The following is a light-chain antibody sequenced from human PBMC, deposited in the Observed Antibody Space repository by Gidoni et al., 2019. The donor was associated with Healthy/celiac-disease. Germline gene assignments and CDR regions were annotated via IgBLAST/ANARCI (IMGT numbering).Light chain of an antibody. CDR1: QSISSW. CDR3: QQYNSYSPT. Sequence: DIQMTPSPSTLSASVGDRVTITCRASQSISSWLAWYQQKPGKAPKLLIYDASSLESGVPSRFSGSGSGTEFTLTISSLQPDDFATYYCQQYNSYSPTFXXXTKVEIK. J-gene: IGKJ1*01. CDR2: DAS. V-gene: IGKV1-5*01.